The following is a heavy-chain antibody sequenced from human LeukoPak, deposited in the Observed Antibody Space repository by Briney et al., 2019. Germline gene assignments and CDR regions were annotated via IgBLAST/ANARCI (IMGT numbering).Heavy chain of an antibody. J-gene: IGHJ4*02. CDR3: ARVAPPLDDYIRGSFPYYFDY. V-gene: IGHV3-9*01. D-gene: IGHD3-16*01. Sequence: QTGGSLRLSCAASGFTFDDYAMHWVRQAPGKGLEWVSGISWNSGSIGYADSVKGRFTISRDNSKNTLYLLMSSLRVEDTAVFYCARVAPPLDDYIRGSFPYYFDYWGQGTPVTVSS. CDR2: ISWNSGSI. CDR1: GFTFDDYA.